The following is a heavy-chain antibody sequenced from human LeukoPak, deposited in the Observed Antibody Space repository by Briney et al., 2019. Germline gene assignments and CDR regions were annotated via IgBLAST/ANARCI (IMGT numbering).Heavy chain of an antibody. Sequence: GGSLRLSGLVSGFSFSTYGMHWVPQAPGKGLEWVAFILDEGSKQYYADAVKGRFTISRDNSKNTLYLQMNSLRAEDTALYYCAKDLIAAAGRHLFDYWGQGTLVTVSS. V-gene: IGHV3-30*02. D-gene: IGHD6-13*01. J-gene: IGHJ4*02. CDR3: AKDLIAAAGRHLFDY. CDR1: GFSFSTYG. CDR2: ILDEGSKQ.